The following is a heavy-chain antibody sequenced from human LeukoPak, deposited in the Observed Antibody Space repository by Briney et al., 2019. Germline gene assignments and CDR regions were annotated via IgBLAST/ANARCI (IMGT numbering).Heavy chain of an antibody. D-gene: IGHD3-22*01. CDR3: ARRNHYDSKDIDY. J-gene: IGHJ4*02. CDR2: ISYDGSNE. Sequence: PGRSLRLSCAASGFTFSSYVMHWVRQAPGKGLEWVAIISYDGSNEYYADSVKGRFTISRDNSKNTLYLQMNSLRAADTAVYDCARRNHYDSKDIDYWGQGTLVTVSS. V-gene: IGHV3-30*04. CDR1: GFTFSSYV.